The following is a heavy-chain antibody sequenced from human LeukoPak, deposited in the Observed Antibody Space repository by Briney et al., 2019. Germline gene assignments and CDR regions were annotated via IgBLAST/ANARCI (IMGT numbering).Heavy chain of an antibody. CDR2: ISYSGDT. J-gene: IGHJ4*02. CDR1: GGSISSYY. D-gene: IGHD5-24*01. V-gene: IGHV4-59*08. Sequence: SETLSLTCTVSGGSISSYYWSWIRQPPGKGLEWLGYISYSGDTYSNPSLKSRVTMSADTSKNQFSLKLSSVTAADTAVYYCARHRGWLQLAYYFDYWGQGILVTVSS. CDR3: ARHRGWLQLAYYFDY.